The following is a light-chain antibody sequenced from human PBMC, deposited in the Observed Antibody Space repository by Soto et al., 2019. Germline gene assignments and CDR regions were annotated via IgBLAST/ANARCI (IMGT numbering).Light chain of an antibody. Sequence: QSPLTQSASVSGSPGQSITISCTGTSRDVGGYNYVSWYQQHPGKAPKLMIYEVSNRPSGVSNRFSGSKSGNTASLTISGLQAEDEADYYCSSYTSSSTYVFGTGTKLTVL. CDR3: SSYTSSSTYV. CDR2: EVS. V-gene: IGLV2-14*01. J-gene: IGLJ1*01. CDR1: SRDVGGYNY.